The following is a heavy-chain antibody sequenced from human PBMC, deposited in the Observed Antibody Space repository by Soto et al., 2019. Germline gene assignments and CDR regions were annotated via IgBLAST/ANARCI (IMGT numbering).Heavy chain of an antibody. V-gene: IGHV4-31*03. Sequence: TLCLTCTVSGGSISSGGYYWSWIRQHPGKGLEWIGYIYYSGSTYYNPSLKSRVTISVDTSKNQFSLKLSSVTAADTAVYYCARYPRYCSGGSCPGRAFDYWGQGTLVTVSS. CDR1: GGSISSGGYY. J-gene: IGHJ4*02. CDR3: ARYPRYCSGGSCPGRAFDY. D-gene: IGHD2-15*01. CDR2: IYYSGST.